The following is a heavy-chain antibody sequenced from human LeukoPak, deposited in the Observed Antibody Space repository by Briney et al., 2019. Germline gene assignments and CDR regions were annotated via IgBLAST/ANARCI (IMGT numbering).Heavy chain of an antibody. CDR3: AKALLYSSGWYSGFDY. V-gene: IGHV3-30*18. CDR1: GFTFSSYG. J-gene: IGHJ4*02. D-gene: IGHD6-19*01. CDR2: ISYDGSNK. Sequence: GGSLRLSCAASGFTFSSYGMHWVRQAPGKGLEWVAVISYDGSNKYYADSVKGRFTISRDNSKNTLYLQMNSLRAEDTAVYYCAKALLYSSGWYSGFDYWGQGTLVTVSS.